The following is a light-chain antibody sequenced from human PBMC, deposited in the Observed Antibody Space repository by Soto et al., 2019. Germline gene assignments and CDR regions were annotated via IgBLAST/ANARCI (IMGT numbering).Light chain of an antibody. CDR3: QHYNSYSEA. Sequence: EIVLTQSPVTLSVSPGERATLSCRAIQSVSRNLAWYQQKPGKAPRLLIYGTSTRATGIPARFSGSGSGTDFTLTISSLQPDDFETYYCQHYNSYSEAFGQGTKVDIK. J-gene: IGKJ1*01. V-gene: IGKV3-15*01. CDR1: QSVSRN. CDR2: GTS.